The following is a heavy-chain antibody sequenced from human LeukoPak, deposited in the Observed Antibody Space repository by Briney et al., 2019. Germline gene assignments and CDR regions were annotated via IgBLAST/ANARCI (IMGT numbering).Heavy chain of an antibody. CDR2: IIPIFGTA. Sequence: SVKVSCKASGGTFSSYAISWVRQAPGQRLEWMGGIIPIFGTANYAQKFQGRVTITTDESTSTAYMELSSLRSEDTAVYYCARDRVRYNWGSRYFDLWGRGTLVTVSS. J-gene: IGHJ2*01. CDR1: GGTFSSYA. D-gene: IGHD1-20*01. CDR3: ARDRVRYNWGSRYFDL. V-gene: IGHV1-69*05.